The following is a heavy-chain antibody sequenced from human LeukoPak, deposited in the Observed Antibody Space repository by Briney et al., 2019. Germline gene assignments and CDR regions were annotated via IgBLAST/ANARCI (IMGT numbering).Heavy chain of an antibody. J-gene: IGHJ3*02. CDR1: GFTFSGSA. D-gene: IGHD2-15*01. Sequence: GGSLRLSCAASGFTFSGSAMHWVRQASGKGLEWVGRIRSKANGYTTAYGASVKGRFTISRDDSQRATYVQMNSLKIEDTAVYYCTRLTGGDAFDIWGPGTMVTVSS. CDR3: TRLTGGDAFDI. V-gene: IGHV3-73*01. CDR2: IRSKANGYTT.